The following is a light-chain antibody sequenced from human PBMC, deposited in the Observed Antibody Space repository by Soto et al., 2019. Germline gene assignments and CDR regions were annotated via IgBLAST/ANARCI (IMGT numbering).Light chain of an antibody. CDR3: QSYDSSLSGRVV. CDR2: GDS. Sequence: QSVLTQPPSVSGAPGQRVTISCTGGSSSIGAGYDVHWYQHLPGTAPKLHIYGDSNRPSGVPDRFSGSKSGTSASLAITGLQAEDEGDYYCQSYDSSLSGRVVFGGGTQLTVL. J-gene: IGLJ2*01. CDR1: SSSIGAGYD. V-gene: IGLV1-40*01.